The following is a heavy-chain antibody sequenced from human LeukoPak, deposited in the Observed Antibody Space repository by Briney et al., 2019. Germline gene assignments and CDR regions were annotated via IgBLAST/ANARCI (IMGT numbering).Heavy chain of an antibody. CDR1: GFTFSSYG. CDR3: AKSRRGIAGYFDY. J-gene: IGHJ4*02. V-gene: IGHV3-30*18. CDR2: ISYDGSNK. Sequence: GGSLRLSCAASGFTFSSYGMHWVRQAPGKGLEWVAVISYDGSNKYYADSVKGRFTISRDNSKNTLYLQMNSLRAEDTAVYYCAKSRRGIAGYFDYWGQGTLVTVSS. D-gene: IGHD6-13*01.